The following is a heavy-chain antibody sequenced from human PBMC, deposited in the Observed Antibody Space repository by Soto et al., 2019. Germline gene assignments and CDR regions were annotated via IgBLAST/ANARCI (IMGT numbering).Heavy chain of an antibody. CDR3: ARDLGYGDYYYYYGMDV. CDR1: GFTVSSNY. Sequence: EVQLVESGGGLVKPGGSLRLSCAASGFTVSSNYMSWVRQAPGKGLEWVSVIYSGGSTYYADSVKGRFTISRDNSKNTLYLQMNSLRAEDTAVYYCARDLGYGDYYYYYGMDVWGQGTTVTVSS. J-gene: IGHJ6*02. V-gene: IGHV3-66*01. D-gene: IGHD4-17*01. CDR2: IYSGGST.